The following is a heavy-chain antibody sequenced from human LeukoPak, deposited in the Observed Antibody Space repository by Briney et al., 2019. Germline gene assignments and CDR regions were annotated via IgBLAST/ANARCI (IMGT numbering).Heavy chain of an antibody. CDR3: ARTTLRIAAAGTFDY. V-gene: IGHV1-69*06. J-gene: IGHJ4*02. CDR1: GGTFSSYA. D-gene: IGHD6-13*01. CDR2: IIPIFGTA. Sequence: GASVKVSCKASGGTFSSYAISWVRQAPGQGLEWMGGIIPIFGTANYAQKFQGRVTITADKSTSTAYMELSSLRSEDTAVYYCARTTLRIAAAGTFDYWGQGTLVTVSS.